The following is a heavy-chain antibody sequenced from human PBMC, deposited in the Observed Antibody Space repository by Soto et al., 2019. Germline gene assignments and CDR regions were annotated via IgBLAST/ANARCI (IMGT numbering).Heavy chain of an antibody. Sequence: QVQLVQSGAEVKKPGSSVRVSCKASGGTFNNYAISWVRQAPGQGLEWMGGIIPVIGTADSAHKFQGRLAISADESTGTIFMELSSLRSEDTALYYCARGGVDVVATSAFDYWGQGTLVSVSS. D-gene: IGHD5-12*01. CDR2: IIPVIGTA. J-gene: IGHJ4*02. CDR1: GGTFNNYA. V-gene: IGHV1-69*01. CDR3: ARGGVDVVATSAFDY.